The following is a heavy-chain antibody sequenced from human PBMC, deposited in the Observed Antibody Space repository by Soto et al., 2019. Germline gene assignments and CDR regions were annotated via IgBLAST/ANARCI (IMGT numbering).Heavy chain of an antibody. J-gene: IGHJ3*02. V-gene: IGHV4-59*01. CDR3: ARVLNYGSGSYCNWDDAFDI. Sequence: SETLSLTCTVSGGSISSYYWSWIRQPPGKGLEWIGYIYYSGSTNYNPSLKSRVTISVDTSKNQFSLKLSSVTAADTAVYYCARVLNYGSGSYCNWDDAFDIWGQGTMVIVSS. CDR1: GGSISSYY. CDR2: IYYSGST. D-gene: IGHD3-10*01.